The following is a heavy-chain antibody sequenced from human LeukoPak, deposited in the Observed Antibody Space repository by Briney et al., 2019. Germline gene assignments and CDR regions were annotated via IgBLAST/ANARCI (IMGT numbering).Heavy chain of an antibody. V-gene: IGHV3-33*01. CDR3: ARDGGCSWSDY. CDR1: GFTFSSYG. J-gene: IGHJ4*02. CDR2: IWYDGSNK. Sequence: PGGSLRLSCAASGFTFSSYGMHWVRQAPGKGLERVAVIWYDGSNKYYADSVKGRFTISRDNSKNTLYLQMNSLRAEDTAVYYCARDGGCSWSDYWGQGTLVTVSS. D-gene: IGHD6-13*01.